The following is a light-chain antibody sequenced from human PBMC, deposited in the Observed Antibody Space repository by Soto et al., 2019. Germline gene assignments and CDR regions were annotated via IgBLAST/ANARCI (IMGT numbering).Light chain of an antibody. CDR2: EVS. V-gene: IGLV2-14*01. J-gene: IGLJ1*01. CDR3: SSYTSTSSYV. CDR1: SSDVGGYDY. Sequence: QSVLTQPASVSGSPGQSITIACTGTSSDVGGYDYVSWFQQNPRKAPKLIIFEVSNRPSGVSYRFSGSKSGNTASLSISGLQAEDEADYYCSSYTSTSSYVFATGTKVTVL.